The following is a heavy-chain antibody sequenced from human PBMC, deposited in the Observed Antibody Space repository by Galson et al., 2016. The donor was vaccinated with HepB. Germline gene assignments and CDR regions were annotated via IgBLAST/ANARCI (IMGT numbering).Heavy chain of an antibody. CDR2: IYWDDDK. D-gene: IGHD3-3*01. CDR1: GFLLSTSGVG. J-gene: IGHJ4*02. Sequence: PALVKPTQTLTLTCTFSGFLLSTSGVGVGWIRQPPGKALEWLALIYWDDDKRYSPSLKTRVPITRDTSEKQVVLTMTNMDPVDTATYYCAHMTKSQYGFWSGYANFDYWSQGILVTVSS. CDR3: AHMTKSQYGFWSGYANFDY. V-gene: IGHV2-5*02.